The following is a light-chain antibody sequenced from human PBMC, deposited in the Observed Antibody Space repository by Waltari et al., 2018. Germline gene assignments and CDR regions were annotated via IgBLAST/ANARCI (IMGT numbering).Light chain of an antibody. CDR3: QQYYSTPPT. J-gene: IGKJ1*01. CDR1: QSVLYSSNNNNY. CDR2: WAS. Sequence: DIVMTQSPDSLAVSLGEGATINRKSSQSVLYSSNNNNYLAWYQPKPGQPPKLLIYWASTRESGVPDRFSGSGSGTDFTLTISSLQAEDVAVYYCQQYYSTPPTFGQGTKVEIK. V-gene: IGKV4-1*01.